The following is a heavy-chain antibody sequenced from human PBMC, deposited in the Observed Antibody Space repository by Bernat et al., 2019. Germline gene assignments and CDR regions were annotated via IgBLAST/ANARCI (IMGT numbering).Heavy chain of an antibody. CDR1: GGSISSSSYS. CDR2: IYYSGGT. Sequence: LQLQESGPGLVKPSETLSLTCTVSGGSISSSSYSWGWIRQPPGKGLEWIGSIYYSGGTYYTPSLKSRVTISADTSKNQFSLKLSSVTAADTAVYYCARHKPFPEYYYYGMDVWGQGTTVTVSS. D-gene: IGHD1-14*01. V-gene: IGHV4-39*01. CDR3: ARHKPFPEYYYYGMDV. J-gene: IGHJ6*02.